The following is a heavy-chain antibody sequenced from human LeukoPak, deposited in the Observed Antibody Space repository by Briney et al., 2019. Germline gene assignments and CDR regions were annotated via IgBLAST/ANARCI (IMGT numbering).Heavy chain of an antibody. Sequence: PGGSLRLSCAPSGFTFSSTWMHWIRQAPGEGLVWVSRINTDGSTTNYADSVKGRFTISRDNAENTLYLQMNSLRAEDTAVYYCAKAGNDRFDDWGQGTLVTVSS. J-gene: IGHJ4*02. CDR1: GFTFSSTW. CDR2: INTDGSTT. CDR3: AKAGNDRFDD. V-gene: IGHV3-74*01. D-gene: IGHD4-23*01.